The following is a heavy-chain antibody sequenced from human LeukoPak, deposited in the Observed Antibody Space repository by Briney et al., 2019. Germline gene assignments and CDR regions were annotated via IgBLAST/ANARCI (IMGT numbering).Heavy chain of an antibody. Sequence: GGSLRLSCAASGFTFSSYSMNWVRQAPGKGLEWVSSISSSSSYIYYADSVKGRFTISRDNAKNSLYLQMNSLRAEDTAVYYCARGLVSYDFWSGYYEGEGSDYFDYWGQGTLVTVSS. V-gene: IGHV3-21*01. CDR2: ISSSSSYI. CDR1: GFTFSSYS. D-gene: IGHD3-3*01. CDR3: ARGLVSYDFWSGYYEGEGSDYFDY. J-gene: IGHJ4*02.